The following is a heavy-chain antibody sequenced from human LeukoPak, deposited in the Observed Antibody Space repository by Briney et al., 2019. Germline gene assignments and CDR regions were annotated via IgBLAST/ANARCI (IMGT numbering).Heavy chain of an antibody. D-gene: IGHD6-6*01. J-gene: IGHJ4*02. V-gene: IGHV1-69*04. CDR1: GGTFSSYA. Sequence: GASVKVSCKASGGTFSSYAISWVRQAPGQGLEWMGRIIPILGIANYAQKFQGRVTITADKSTSTAYMEPSSLRSEDTAVYYCARVGSSSSLDYWGQGTLVTVSS. CDR3: ARVGSSSSLDY. CDR2: IIPILGIA.